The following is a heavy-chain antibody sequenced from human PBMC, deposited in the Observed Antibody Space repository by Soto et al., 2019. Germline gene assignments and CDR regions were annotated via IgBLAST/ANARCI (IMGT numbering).Heavy chain of an antibody. J-gene: IGHJ4*02. Sequence: PGGSLRLSCAASGFTFSSYGMHWVRQAPGKGLEWVALIWYDGSNKYYADSVKGRFTISRDNSKNTLYLQMNSLRAEDTAVYYCAIYSSGWYPLDYWGQGTLVTVSS. CDR2: IWYDGSNK. CDR1: GFTFSSYG. D-gene: IGHD6-19*01. V-gene: IGHV3-30*02. CDR3: AIYSSGWYPLDY.